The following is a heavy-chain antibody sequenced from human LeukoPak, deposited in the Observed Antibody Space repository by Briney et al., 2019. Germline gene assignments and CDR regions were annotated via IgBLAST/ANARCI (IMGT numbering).Heavy chain of an antibody. V-gene: IGHV3-7*01. CDR2: IKQDGSEK. CDR3: AREGLYGDSWAYFDY. D-gene: IGHD6-13*01. Sequence: GGSLRLSCAASGFTFSIYAMSWVRQAPGKGLEWVANIKQDGSEKYYVDSVKGRFTIARDNSKNTLYLQMNSLRAEDTAVYYCAREGLYGDSWAYFDYWGQGTLVTVSS. CDR1: GFTFSIYA. J-gene: IGHJ4*02.